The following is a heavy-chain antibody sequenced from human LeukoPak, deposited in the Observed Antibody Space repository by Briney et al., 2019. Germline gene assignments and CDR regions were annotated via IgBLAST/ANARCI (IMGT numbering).Heavy chain of an antibody. D-gene: IGHD6-13*01. Sequence: GESLKISCKDSGYSFTNYWIGWVRQMPGKGLEWMGIIYPGDSDTRYSPSFQGQVTISADKSISTAYLQWSSLKASDTAMYYCARPGTPSGSSWWDPFDYWGQGTLVTVSS. CDR2: IYPGDSDT. V-gene: IGHV5-51*01. J-gene: IGHJ4*02. CDR3: ARPGTPSGSSWWDPFDY. CDR1: GYSFTNYW.